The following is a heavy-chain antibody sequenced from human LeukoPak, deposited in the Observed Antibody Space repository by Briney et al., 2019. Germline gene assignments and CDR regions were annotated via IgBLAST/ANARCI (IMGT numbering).Heavy chain of an antibody. CDR3: ATPYCDSSGYLSYFDY. CDR1: GYTLTELS. V-gene: IGHV1-24*01. D-gene: IGHD3-22*01. Sequence: ASVKVSCKVSGYTLTELSMHWVRQAPGKGLEWMGGFDPEDGETIYAQKFQGRVTMTEDTSTDTAYMELSSLRSEDTAVYYCATPYCDSSGYLSYFDYWGQGTPVTVSS. CDR2: FDPEDGET. J-gene: IGHJ4*02.